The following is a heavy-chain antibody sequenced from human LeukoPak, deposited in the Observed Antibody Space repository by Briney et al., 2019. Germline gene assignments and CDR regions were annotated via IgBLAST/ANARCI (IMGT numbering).Heavy chain of an antibody. CDR2: IIHSGST. J-gene: IGHJ4*02. CDR3: AREGYLQYGSGSYYTTRRYYFDY. CDR1: GGSINTYY. D-gene: IGHD3-10*01. V-gene: IGHV4-34*12. Sequence: SETLSLTCTVSGGSINTYYWSWIRQPPGKGLEWIGEIIHSGSTNYNPSLKSRVTISVDTSKNQFSLKLSSVTAADTAVYYCAREGYLQYGSGSYYTTRRYYFDYWGQGTQVTVSS.